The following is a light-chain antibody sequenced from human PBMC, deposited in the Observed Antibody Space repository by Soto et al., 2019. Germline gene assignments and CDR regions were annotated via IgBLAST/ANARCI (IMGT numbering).Light chain of an antibody. Sequence: QSVLTHPASVSGSLGQSITISCTGTSSDVGAYNYVSWYQQHPDKAPKLLIFEVTNRPSGVSGRFSGSKSGITASLSISGLQPEDEADYYCTSYSSSSPVLFGGGTKLTVL. V-gene: IGLV2-14*01. CDR2: EVT. CDR1: SSDVGAYNY. J-gene: IGLJ2*01. CDR3: TSYSSSSPVL.